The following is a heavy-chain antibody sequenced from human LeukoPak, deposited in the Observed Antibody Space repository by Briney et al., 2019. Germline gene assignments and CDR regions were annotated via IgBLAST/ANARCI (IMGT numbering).Heavy chain of an antibody. J-gene: IGHJ6*03. V-gene: IGHV3-30*02. D-gene: IGHD3-22*01. Sequence: GESLRLSCAPSGFTFSSYGMHWVRQAPGKGLEWVTFIRYDGSNKYYADSVKGRFTISRDNSKNTLYLQMNSLRAEDTAVYYCANSSGYRENYYYYYMDVWGKGTTVTVSS. CDR2: IRYDGSNK. CDR3: ANSSGYRENYYYYYMDV. CDR1: GFTFSSYG.